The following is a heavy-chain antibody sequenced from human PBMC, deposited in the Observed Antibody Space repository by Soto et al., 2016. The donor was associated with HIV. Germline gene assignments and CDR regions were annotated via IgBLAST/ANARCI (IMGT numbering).Heavy chain of an antibody. J-gene: IGHJ4*02. V-gene: IGHV3-23*01. CDR1: GFTFSSNT. CDR3: AKRAPLSYTTGWYFFDY. CDR2: ISGSGDVT. Sequence: DVQLLESGGGLVQPGGPVRLSCEASGFTFSSNTMNWARQAPGKGLEWVSGISGSGDVTYYADSVKGRFTISRDNSKNTLYLQVNSLRAEDTAVYYCAKRAPLSYTTGWYFFDYWGQGTLVTVSS. D-gene: IGHD6-19*01.